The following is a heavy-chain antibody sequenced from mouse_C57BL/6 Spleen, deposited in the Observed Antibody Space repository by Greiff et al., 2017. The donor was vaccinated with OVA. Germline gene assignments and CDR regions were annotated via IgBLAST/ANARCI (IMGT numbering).Heavy chain of an antibody. Sequence: VQLQQSGPGLVQPSQSLSITCTVSGFSLTSYGVHWVRQSPGKGLEWLGVIWSGGSTDYNAAFISRLSISKDNSKSQVFFKMNSLQADDTAIYYCARMGIYYALLYAMDYWGQGTSVTVSS. CDR3: ARMGIYYALLYAMDY. J-gene: IGHJ4*01. V-gene: IGHV2-2*01. D-gene: IGHD2-1*01. CDR2: IWSGGST. CDR1: GFSLTSYG.